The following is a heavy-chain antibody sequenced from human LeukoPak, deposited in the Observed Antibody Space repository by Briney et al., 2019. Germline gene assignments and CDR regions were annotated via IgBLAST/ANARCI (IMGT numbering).Heavy chain of an antibody. CDR3: ARHQYDNFDL. D-gene: IGHD3-9*01. J-gene: IGHJ4*02. CDR2: IYYTGST. CDR1: GGSISSSSYY. V-gene: IGHV4-39*01. Sequence: SETLSLTCTVSGGSISSSSYYWGWSRQPPGKGLEWIGSIYYTGSTYYNPSLKSRVTMSIDTSTSKNQFSLKLTSVTAADTAVYYCARHQYDNFDLWGQGTLVTVSS.